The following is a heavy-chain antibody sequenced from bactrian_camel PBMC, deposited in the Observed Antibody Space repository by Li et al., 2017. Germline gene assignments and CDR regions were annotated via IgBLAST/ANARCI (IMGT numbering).Heavy chain of an antibody. CDR1: GYTRVAKC. J-gene: IGHJ6*01. CDR2: IYTDGSST. D-gene: IGHD4*01. Sequence: HVQLVESGGGSVQAGGSLQLSCTASGYTRVAKCFGWFRQAPGKEREGLASIYTDGSSTYYVNSVKDRFTISQNNAKNTVFLQMNSLKPEDTAMYYCAARRIGVCSTLARNADSGYWGQGTQVTVS. V-gene: IGHV3S63*01. CDR3: AARRIGVCSTLARNADSGY.